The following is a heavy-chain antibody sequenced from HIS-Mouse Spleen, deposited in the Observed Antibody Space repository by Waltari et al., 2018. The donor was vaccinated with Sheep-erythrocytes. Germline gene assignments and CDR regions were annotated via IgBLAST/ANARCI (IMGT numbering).Heavy chain of an antibody. CDR2: ISYDGSNK. Sequence: KGLEWVAVISYDGSNKYYADSVKGRFTISRDNSKNTLYLQMTSLRAEDTAVYYCAKGDAMVYDAFDIWGQGTMVTVSS. J-gene: IGHJ3*02. CDR3: AKGDAMVYDAFDI. V-gene: IGHV3-30*18. D-gene: IGHD2-8*01.